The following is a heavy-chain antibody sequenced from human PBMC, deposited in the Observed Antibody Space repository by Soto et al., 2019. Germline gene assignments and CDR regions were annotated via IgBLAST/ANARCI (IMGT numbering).Heavy chain of an antibody. V-gene: IGHV2-5*02. CDR1: GFSLSNSGVG. D-gene: IGHD4-17*01. Sequence: QITLKESGPSPVKPTQTLTVTCTFSGFSLSNSGVGVAWIRQPPGKALEWLALIYGDDDKRYSPSLKTRLTTTKETTQNQMVLTMHNTDPVKTTTHYCAHYTPYVYGESTSGTSHVFDSWGQATVVTVSS. J-gene: IGHJ4*02. CDR3: AHYTPYVYGESTSGTSHVFDS. CDR2: IYGDDDK.